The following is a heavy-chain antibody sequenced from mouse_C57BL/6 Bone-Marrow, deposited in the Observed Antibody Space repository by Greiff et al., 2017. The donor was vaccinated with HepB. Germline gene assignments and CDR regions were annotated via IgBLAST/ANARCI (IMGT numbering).Heavy chain of an antibody. Sequence: QVQLQQPGAELVKPGASVKLSCKASGYTFTSYWMQWVKQRPGQGLEWIGEIDPSDSYTNYNQKFKSKATLTVDTSSSTAYMQLSSLTSEDSAVYYCARITFDVWGTGTTVTVSS. D-gene: IGHD1-1*01. J-gene: IGHJ1*03. CDR2: IDPSDSYT. CDR1: GYTFTSYW. V-gene: IGHV1-50*01. CDR3: ARITFDV.